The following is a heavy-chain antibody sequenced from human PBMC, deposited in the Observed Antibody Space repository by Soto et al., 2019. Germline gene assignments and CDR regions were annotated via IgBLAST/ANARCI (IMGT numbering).Heavy chain of an antibody. J-gene: IGHJ3*02. D-gene: IGHD2-8*01. CDR1: GFTFSAYA. Sequence: EVQLLESGGGVVQPGGSLRLSCAASGFTFSAYAMSWVRQAPGKGLQWVSGVGGSDSDKHYADSVRGRFTVSRDNSKNTLYLQLNILRADDTAVYYCAKDATAVNGVWDPFGMWGQGTEVTVAS. V-gene: IGHV3-23*01. CDR2: VGGSDSDK. CDR3: AKDATAVNGVWDPFGM.